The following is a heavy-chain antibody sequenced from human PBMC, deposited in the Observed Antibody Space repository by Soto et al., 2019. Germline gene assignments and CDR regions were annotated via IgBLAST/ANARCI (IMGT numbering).Heavy chain of an antibody. CDR3: AKDRVGSGSSSFRDFDY. CDR2: IYGSGGTT. Sequence: GGSLRLSCAASGFTFSSYAMSWVRQAPGKGLEWVSGIYGSGGTTYYVESVKGRFTISRDNSKKTLYLQMNRLRAEDTALYYCAKDRVGSGSSSFRDFDYWGQGTLVTVSS. D-gene: IGHD3-10*01. V-gene: IGHV3-23*01. J-gene: IGHJ4*02. CDR1: GFTFSSYA.